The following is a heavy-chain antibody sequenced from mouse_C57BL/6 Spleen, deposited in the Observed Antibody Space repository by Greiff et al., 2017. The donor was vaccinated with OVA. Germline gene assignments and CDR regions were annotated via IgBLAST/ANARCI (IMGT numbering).Heavy chain of an antibody. CDR1: GFTFSSYG. J-gene: IGHJ2*01. V-gene: IGHV5-6*01. D-gene: IGHD1-1*01. Sequence: EVKLVESGGDLVKPGGSLKLSCAASGFTFSSYGMSWVRQTPEKRLEWVATISSGGSYTYYPDSVKGRFTISRDNANNTLYLQMSSLKSEDTAMYYCARGPEYYGSSRSGYFDYWGQGTTLTVSS. CDR2: ISSGGSYT. CDR3: ARGPEYYGSSRSGYFDY.